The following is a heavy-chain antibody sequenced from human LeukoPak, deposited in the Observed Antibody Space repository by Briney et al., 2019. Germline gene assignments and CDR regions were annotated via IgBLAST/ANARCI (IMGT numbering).Heavy chain of an antibody. V-gene: IGHV1-2*02. J-gene: IGHJ5*02. CDR3: ARDTRYISSHFAP. Sequence: ASVKFSCKASGYTLTGYYMHWVRQAPGQGLEWMGWINPNSGGTNYAQKFQGRVTMTRDTSISTAYMELSRLRSDDTAVYYGARDTRYISSHFAPWSQGTLVTVSS. CDR2: INPNSGGT. D-gene: IGHD6-13*01. CDR1: GYTLTGYY.